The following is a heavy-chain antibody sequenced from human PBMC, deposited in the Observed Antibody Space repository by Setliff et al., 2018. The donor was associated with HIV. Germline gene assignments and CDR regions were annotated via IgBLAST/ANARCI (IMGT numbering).Heavy chain of an antibody. CDR1: GFTFSDYS. CDR3: ARLPYYDNSGYYPV. Sequence: GGSLRLSCAASGFTFSDYSMHWVRQAPGKGLEWVSSISNSGSYIYYADSVKGRFTISRDNAKSSLYLQMNSLRAEDTAVFYCARLPYYDNSGYYPVWGQGTLVTV. V-gene: IGHV3-21*01. J-gene: IGHJ4*02. CDR2: ISNSGSYI. D-gene: IGHD3-22*01.